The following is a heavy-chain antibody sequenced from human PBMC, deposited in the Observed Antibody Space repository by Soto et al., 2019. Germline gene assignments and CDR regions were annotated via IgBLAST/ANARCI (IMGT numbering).Heavy chain of an antibody. CDR2: IYWDDDK. D-gene: IGHD2-15*01. CDR1: GFSLSTSGVG. J-gene: IGHJ5*02. CDR3: AHDAAYCSGGSCYSGGNWFDP. Sequence: QITLKESGPTLVKPTQTLTLTCTFSGFSLSTSGVGVGWIRQLPGKALEWLALIYWDDDKRYSPSLKSRVTTTKDTSNNQVVRTMTDTDPVDTATYYCAHDAAYCSGGSCYSGGNWFDPWGQGTLVTVAS. V-gene: IGHV2-5*02.